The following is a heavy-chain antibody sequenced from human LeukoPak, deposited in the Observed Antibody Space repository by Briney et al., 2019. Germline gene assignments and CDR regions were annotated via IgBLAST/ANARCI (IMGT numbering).Heavy chain of an antibody. CDR3: ARGRDGYNSLLDY. CDR1: GFTLSSYA. D-gene: IGHD5-24*01. Sequence: GGSLRLSCAASGFTLSSYAMSWVRQAPGKGLEWVSAISGSGGSTYYADSVKGRFTISRDNSKNTLYLQMNSLRAEDTAVYYCARGRDGYNSLLDYWGQGTLVTVSS. CDR2: ISGSGGST. V-gene: IGHV3-23*01. J-gene: IGHJ4*02.